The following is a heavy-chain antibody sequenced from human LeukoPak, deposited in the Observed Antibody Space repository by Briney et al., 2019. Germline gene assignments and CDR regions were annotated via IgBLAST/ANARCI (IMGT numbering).Heavy chain of an antibody. V-gene: IGHV4-31*03. J-gene: IGHJ4*02. CDR3: AREVTGTTFYFDY. Sequence: SETLSLTCTVSGGSISSSSYYWSWIRQHPGKGLEWIGYIYYSGSTYYNPSLKSRVTISVDTSKDQFSLKLSSVTAADTAVYYCAREVTGTTFYFDYWGQGTLVTVSS. CDR1: GGSISSSSYY. CDR2: IYYSGST. D-gene: IGHD1-20*01.